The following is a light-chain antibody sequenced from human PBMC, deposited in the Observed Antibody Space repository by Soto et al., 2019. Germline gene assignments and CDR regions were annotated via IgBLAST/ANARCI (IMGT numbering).Light chain of an antibody. CDR3: QQYNNWPFT. CDR2: GES. J-gene: IGKJ3*01. CDR1: QSVSSN. Sequence: IVMTQSPATLSVSPGERATLSCRASQSVSSNLAWYQQKPGQAPRLLIYGESTRVTGIPARFSGSGSGTEFTLTINSLQSEDFAVYYCQQYNNWPFTFGPGTKVEIK. V-gene: IGKV3-15*01.